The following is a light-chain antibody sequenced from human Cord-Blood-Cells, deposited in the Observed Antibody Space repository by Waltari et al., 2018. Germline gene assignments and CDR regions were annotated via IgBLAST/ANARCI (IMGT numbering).Light chain of an antibody. J-gene: IGKJ2*01. Sequence: DVVMTQSPLSLPVTLGQPASISCRSSQSLVHSDGKTYLNWFQQRPGQSPRRLIYKVSNRASGVPDRFSGSGSGTDFTLKISRVEAGDVGVYYCMQGTHWPYTFGQGTKLEIK. CDR1: QSLVHSDGKTY. CDR3: MQGTHWPYT. CDR2: KVS. V-gene: IGKV2-30*02.